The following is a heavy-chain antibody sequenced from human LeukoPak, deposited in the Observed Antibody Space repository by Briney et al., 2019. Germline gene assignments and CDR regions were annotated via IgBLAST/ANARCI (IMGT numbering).Heavy chain of an antibody. CDR3: TRLERYYYDSSGYSSWFDP. V-gene: IGHV3-30*04. J-gene: IGHJ5*02. CDR1: GFTFSSYA. CDR2: ISYDGSNK. Sequence: GRSLRLSCAASGFTFSSYAMHWVRQAPGKGLEWVAVISYDGSNKYYADSVKGRFTISRDNSKNTLYLQMNSLRAEDTAVYYCTRLERYYYDSSGYSSWFDPWGQGTLVTVFS. D-gene: IGHD3-22*01.